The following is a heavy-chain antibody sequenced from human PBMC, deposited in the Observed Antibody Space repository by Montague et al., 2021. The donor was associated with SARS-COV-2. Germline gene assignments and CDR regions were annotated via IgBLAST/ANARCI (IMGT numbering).Heavy chain of an antibody. V-gene: IGHV4-34*01. CDR1: GGSFSGYY. Sequence: SETLSLTCAVYGGSFSGYYWCWVRQRPGKGMEWVGEINHSGSTNFNPYLKSRLTISVDTSTSQFSLSVGSVTATATAVYVCERAPDCYILTGDLTECFDFWGQGTLVTVSS. J-gene: IGHJ4*02. CDR2: INHSGST. D-gene: IGHD3-9*01. CDR3: ERAPDCYILTGDLTECFDF.